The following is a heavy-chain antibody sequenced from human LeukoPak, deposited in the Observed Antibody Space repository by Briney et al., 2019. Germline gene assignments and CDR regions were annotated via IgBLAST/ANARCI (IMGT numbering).Heavy chain of an antibody. V-gene: IGHV4-59*01. CDR2: VDHTGST. CDR1: DDSITMYY. CDR3: ARRRGGDYGMYYYYYMDV. J-gene: IGHJ6*03. D-gene: IGHD4-17*01. Sequence: SETLSLTCSVSDDSITMYYWTWIRQPPGKGLEWIGYVDHTGSTNFNPSLNGRVSISRDTTKNLFSLRLRSVTAADTAVYYCARRRGGDYGMYYYYYMDVWGKGTTVTVSS.